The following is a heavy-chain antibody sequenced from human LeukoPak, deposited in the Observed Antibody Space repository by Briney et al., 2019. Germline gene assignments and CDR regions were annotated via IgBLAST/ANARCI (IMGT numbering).Heavy chain of an antibody. D-gene: IGHD4-23*01. CDR3: ARTTTVVTPWADNDH. J-gene: IGHJ4*02. V-gene: IGHV1-69*01. Sequence: SVKVSCKASGGTFSSYAISWVRQAPGQGLEWMGGIIPIFGTANYAQKFQGRVTITADESTSTAYMELSSLRFEDTAVYYCARTTTVVTPWADNDHWGQGTLVTVSS. CDR1: GGTFSSYA. CDR2: IIPIFGTA.